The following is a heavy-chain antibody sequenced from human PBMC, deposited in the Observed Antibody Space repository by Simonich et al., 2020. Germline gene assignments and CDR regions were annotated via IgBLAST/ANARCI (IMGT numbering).Heavy chain of an antibody. CDR3: ARVGTRGAFDI. V-gene: IGHV3-72*01. Sequence: VQLVESGGGVVQPGRSLRLSCASSGFTFIDHYMDWVRQAPGKELEWGGRTRNKANSYTTEYAASVKGRFTISRDDSKNSLYLQMNSLKTEDTAVYYCARVGTRGAFDIWGQGTMVTVSS. CDR1: GFTFIDHY. CDR2: TRNKANSYTT. J-gene: IGHJ3*02. D-gene: IGHD7-27*01.